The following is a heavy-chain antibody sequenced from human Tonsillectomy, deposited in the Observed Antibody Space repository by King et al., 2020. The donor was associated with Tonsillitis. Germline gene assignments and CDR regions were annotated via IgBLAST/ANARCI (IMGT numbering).Heavy chain of an antibody. CDR2: ISWNSGSI. V-gene: IGHV3-9*01. CDR3: AKDYDSSGIATVGWFDP. CDR1: GFTFDDYA. Sequence: VQLVESGGGLVQPGRSLRLSCAASGFTFDDYAMHWVRQAPGKGLEWVSGISWNSGSIGYADSVKGRFTISRDNAKNSLYLQMNSLRAEDTALYYCAKDYDSSGIATVGWFDPWGQGTLVTVSS. J-gene: IGHJ5*02. D-gene: IGHD3-22*01.